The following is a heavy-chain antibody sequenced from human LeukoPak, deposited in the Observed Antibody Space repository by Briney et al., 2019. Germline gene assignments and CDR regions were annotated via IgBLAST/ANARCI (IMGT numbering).Heavy chain of an antibody. CDR1: GLTFSTYG. CDR2: MSHDGGIE. Sequence: GGSLRLSCVASGLTFSTYGMHWVRQAPGKGLEWVAVMSHDGGIEKYADSVKGRFTISRDNSKKTLYLQMNSLRSEDAAVYYCARAKIIEAITHMDVWGQGTTVTVSS. V-gene: IGHV3-30*03. D-gene: IGHD5-12*01. J-gene: IGHJ6*02. CDR3: ARAKIIEAITHMDV.